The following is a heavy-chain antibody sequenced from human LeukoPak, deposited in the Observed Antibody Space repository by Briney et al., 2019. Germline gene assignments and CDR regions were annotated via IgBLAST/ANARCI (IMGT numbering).Heavy chain of an antibody. CDR3: ARDHDYGDYFDY. D-gene: IGHD4-17*01. CDR2: ISYDGSNK. J-gene: IGHJ4*02. Sequence: GGSLRLSCAASGFTLSVHPMNWVRQAPGKGLEWVAVISYDGSNKYYADSVKGRFTISRDNSKNTLYLQMNSLRAEDTAVYYCARDHDYGDYFDYWGQGTLVTVSS. V-gene: IGHV3-30-3*01. CDR1: GFTLSVHP.